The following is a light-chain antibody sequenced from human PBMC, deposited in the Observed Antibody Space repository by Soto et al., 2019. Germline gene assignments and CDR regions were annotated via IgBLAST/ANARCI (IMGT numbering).Light chain of an antibody. J-gene: IGKJ4*01. CDR1: QSVSSN. V-gene: IGKV3-15*01. CDR2: RAS. Sequence: EIVMTQSPATLSVSPGERATLSCRASQSVSSNLAWYQHKPGQAPRLLIYRASTRATGVPARFSGSGSGTDFTLTISRLQSEDFAVYYCQQYNKWPLTFGGGTKAEIK. CDR3: QQYNKWPLT.